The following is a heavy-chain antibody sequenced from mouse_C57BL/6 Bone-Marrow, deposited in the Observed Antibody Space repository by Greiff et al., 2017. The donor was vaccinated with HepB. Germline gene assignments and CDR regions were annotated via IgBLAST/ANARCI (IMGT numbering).Heavy chain of an antibody. J-gene: IGHJ1*03. CDR3: ARSTTDWYFDV. CDR2: ISDGGSYT. D-gene: IGHD2-14*01. V-gene: IGHV5-4*01. CDR1: GFTFSSYA. Sequence: EVQVVESGGGLVKPGGSLKLSCAASGFTFSSYAMSWVRQTPEKRLEWVATISDGGSYTYYPDNVKGRFTISRDNAKNNLYLQMSHLKSEDTAMYYCARSTTDWYFDVWGTGTTVTVSS.